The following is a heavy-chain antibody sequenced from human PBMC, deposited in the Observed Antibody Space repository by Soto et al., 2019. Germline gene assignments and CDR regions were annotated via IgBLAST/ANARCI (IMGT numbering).Heavy chain of an antibody. CDR2: ISGSGGST. V-gene: IGHV3-23*01. D-gene: IGHD2-15*01. J-gene: IGHJ4*02. CDR1: GFTFSSYA. CDR3: AKDLSLVVVAEDVDY. Sequence: EVQLLESGGGLVQPGGSLRLSCAASGFTFSSYAMSWVRQAPGKGLEWVSAISGSGGSTYYADSVKGRFTISRDNSKNTLYLQMNSLRAEDTAVYYFAKDLSLVVVAEDVDYWGQGTLVTVSS.